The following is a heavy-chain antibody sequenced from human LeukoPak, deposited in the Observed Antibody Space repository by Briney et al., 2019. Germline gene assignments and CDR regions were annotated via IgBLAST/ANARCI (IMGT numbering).Heavy chain of an antibody. CDR3: AKVPRGHYFDY. CDR2: INTGGSA. J-gene: IGHJ4*02. D-gene: IGHD3-10*01. CDR1: GFTVKDNF. Sequence: GGSLRLSCAASGFTVKDNFMSWVRQAPGKGLEWVSSINTGGSAYYADSVRGRFTISRDNSMNTLYLQMNSLRAEDTAVYYCAKVPRGHYFDYWGQGTLVTVSS. V-gene: IGHV3-53*01.